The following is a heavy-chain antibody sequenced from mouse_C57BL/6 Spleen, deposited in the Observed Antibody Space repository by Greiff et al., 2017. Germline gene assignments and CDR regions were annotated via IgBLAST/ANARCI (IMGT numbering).Heavy chain of an antibody. CDR3: ARYNYGGPKIYWYFDV. D-gene: IGHD1-1*01. CDR1: GFTFTDYY. V-gene: IGHV7-3*01. CDR2: IRNKANGYTT. J-gene: IGHJ1*03. Sequence: EVQGVESGGGLVQPGGSLSLSCAASGFTFTDYYMSWVRQPPGKALEWLGFIRNKANGYTTEYSASVKGRFTISRDNSQSILYLQMNALRAEDSATYYCARYNYGGPKIYWYFDVWGTGTTVTVSS.